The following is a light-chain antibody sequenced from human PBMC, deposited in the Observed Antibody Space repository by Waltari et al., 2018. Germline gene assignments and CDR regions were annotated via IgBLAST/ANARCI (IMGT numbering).Light chain of an antibody. CDR1: QSVSSSY. CDR3: QQYLTSPPKLI. V-gene: IGKV3-20*01. Sequence: ESVLTQSPGTLSLSPGERATLSCRASQSVSSSYLAWYQQKPGQAPRLPIYGASNRATGIPDRFSGSGSGTDFTLTISRLEPEDFAVYHCQQYLTSPPKLIFGGGTKVEIK. J-gene: IGKJ4*01. CDR2: GAS.